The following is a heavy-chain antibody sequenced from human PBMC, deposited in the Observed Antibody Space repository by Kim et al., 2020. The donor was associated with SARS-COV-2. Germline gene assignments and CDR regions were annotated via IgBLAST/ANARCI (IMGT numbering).Heavy chain of an antibody. CDR2: INYSGST. D-gene: IGHD6-13*01. CDR3: SRPLIAAATEGVGFDN. J-gene: IGHJ3*02. Sequence: SETLSLTCTVSGGSISSYYWSWIWQPPGKGLEWIGYINYSGSTTYNPSLKSRVTISVYVSKNQFSLKLSSASATATAASFYSRPLIAAATEGVGFDNWG. CDR1: GGSISSYY. V-gene: IGHV4-59*08.